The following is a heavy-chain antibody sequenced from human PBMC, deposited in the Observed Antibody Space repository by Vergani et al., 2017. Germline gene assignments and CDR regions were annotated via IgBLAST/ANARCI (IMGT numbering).Heavy chain of an antibody. CDR2: VEDSGYF. V-gene: IGHV4-59*01. J-gene: IGHJ4*02. CDR1: GGSLSGYY. D-gene: IGHD6-19*01. CDR3: ARGLRPRRSGWTSAHFDY. Sequence: QVQLQESGPGLVRPSETLSLTCTVSGGSLSGYYWNWIRQTPGEGLEWIGDVEDSGYFNYNPSLKTRVSMSSDTSNNQFSLMLSSVTVADTAVYYCARGLRPRRSGWTSAHFDYWAQGTLVTVSS.